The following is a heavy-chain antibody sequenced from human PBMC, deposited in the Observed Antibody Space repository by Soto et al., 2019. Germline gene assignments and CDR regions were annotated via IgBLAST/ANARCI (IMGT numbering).Heavy chain of an antibody. V-gene: IGHV4-4*02. CDR2: MYHSGST. D-gene: IGHD3-10*01. CDR1: GGSISSDNW. J-gene: IGHJ4*02. CDR3: ARASAASMLRGAIIN. Sequence: PSETLSLTCAFSGGSISSDNWWTWVRQPPGKGLEWIGEMYHSGSTNYSPSLKSRVTISVDKSKNQFSLKLTSVTAADTALYYCARASAASMLRGAIINWGQGTLVTVSS.